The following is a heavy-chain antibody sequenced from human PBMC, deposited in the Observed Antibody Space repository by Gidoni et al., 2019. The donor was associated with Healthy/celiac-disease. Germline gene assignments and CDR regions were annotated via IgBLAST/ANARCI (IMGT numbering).Heavy chain of an antibody. V-gene: IGHV5-51*01. D-gene: IGHD2-15*01. J-gene: IGHJ4*02. CDR3: ARQDLARGGPPVY. CDR1: GYSFTSYW. Sequence: ESLKISCKGSGYSFTSYWIGWVRQMPGKGLEWMGIISPGDSDTRYSPSFQGQVPISADKSISTAYLQWSSLKASDTAMYYCARQDLARGGPPVYWGQGTLVTVSS. CDR2: ISPGDSDT.